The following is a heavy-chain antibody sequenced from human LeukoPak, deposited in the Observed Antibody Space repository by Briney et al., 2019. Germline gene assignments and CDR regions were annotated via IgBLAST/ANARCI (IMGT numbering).Heavy chain of an antibody. J-gene: IGHJ5*02. CDR3: ARRGYSGYDTSNWFDP. D-gene: IGHD5-12*01. CDR2: IYPGDSDT. V-gene: IGHV5-51*01. CDR1: GYSFTSYW. Sequence: GESLKISCKGSGYSFTSYWIGWVRQMPGKGLGWMGIIYPGDSDTRYSPSFQGQVTISADKSISTAYLQWSSLKASDTAMYYCARRGYSGYDTSNWFDPWGQGTLVTVSS.